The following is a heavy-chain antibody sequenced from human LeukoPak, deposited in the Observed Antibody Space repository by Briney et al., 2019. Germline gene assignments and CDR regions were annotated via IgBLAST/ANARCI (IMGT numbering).Heavy chain of an antibody. D-gene: IGHD6-13*01. CDR3: AREGQQLKHFDF. J-gene: IGHJ1*01. CDR1: GNTFIGYW. CDR2: IHPRGDAT. Sequence: GASVKVSCKASGNTFIGYWIHRVRQAPGQGLEWMGAIHPRGDATICAQKFQGRVTTTRDTSTSTVYIELSSLTSEDTAVYYCAREGQQLKHFDFWGQGTLVTVSS. V-gene: IGHV1-46*01.